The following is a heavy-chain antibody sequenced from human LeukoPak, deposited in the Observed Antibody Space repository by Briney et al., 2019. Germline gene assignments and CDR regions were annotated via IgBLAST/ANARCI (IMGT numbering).Heavy chain of an antibody. CDR3: ARVEWDSRWLPSTLYY. V-gene: IGHV3-23*01. CDR2: ISGSGDNT. CDR1: GFTFSHYA. Sequence: GGSLRLSCAASGFTFSHYAMSWVRQAPGKGLEWVSAISGSGDNTYYADSVKGRFTISRDNSKNTLYLQMNSLRAEDTAVYYCARVEWDSRWLPSTLYYWGQGTLVTVSS. D-gene: IGHD5-24*01. J-gene: IGHJ4*02.